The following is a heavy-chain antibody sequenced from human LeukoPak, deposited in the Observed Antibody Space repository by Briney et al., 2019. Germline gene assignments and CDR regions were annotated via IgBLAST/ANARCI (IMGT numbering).Heavy chain of an antibody. CDR2: IYNGGST. Sequence: PSQTLSLTCTVSGGSLSSGSYYWGWLRQPAGRGLEWLGRIYNGGSTNYNPSLKSRVTISVDPSKNQFSLKLSSVTAADTAVYYCARDAEGSEWPSSGWYKFDPWGQGTLVTVSS. V-gene: IGHV4-61*02. J-gene: IGHJ5*02. D-gene: IGHD6-19*01. CDR1: GGSLSSGSYY. CDR3: ARDAEGSEWPSSGWYKFDP.